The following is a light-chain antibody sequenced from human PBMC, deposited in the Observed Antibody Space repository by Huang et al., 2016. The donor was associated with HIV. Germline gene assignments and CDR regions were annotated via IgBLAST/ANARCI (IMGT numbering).Light chain of an antibody. V-gene: IGKV3-15*01. CDR2: GAS. Sequence: EIVMTQSPATLSLSPGGIATLSCRASQSVSSDLAWYQQKPGQAPRLLIYGASTRATGIPARFSGSGSGTEFTLTISSLQSEDFALYYCQQYSTWPPITFGQGTRLEIK. CDR1: QSVSSD. J-gene: IGKJ5*01. CDR3: QQYSTWPPIT.